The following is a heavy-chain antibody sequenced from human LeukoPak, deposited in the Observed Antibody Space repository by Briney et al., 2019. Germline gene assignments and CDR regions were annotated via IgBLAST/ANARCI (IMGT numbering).Heavy chain of an antibody. CDR1: GGSISSGSYY. CDR3: ARDSRNPWGHNWFDP. J-gene: IGHJ5*02. D-gene: IGHD7-27*01. Sequence: SQTLSLTCTVSGGSISSGSYYWSWIRQPAGKGLEWIGRIYTSGSTNYNPSLKSRVTMSVDTSKNQFSLKLSSVTAADTAVYYCARDSRNPWGHNWFDPWGQGTLVTVSS. V-gene: IGHV4-61*02. CDR2: IYTSGST.